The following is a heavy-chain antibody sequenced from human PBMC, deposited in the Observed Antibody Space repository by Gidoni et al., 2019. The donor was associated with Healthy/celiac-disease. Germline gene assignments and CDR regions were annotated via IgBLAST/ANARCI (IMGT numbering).Heavy chain of an antibody. CDR2: IKSKTDGGTT. V-gene: IGHV3-15*01. J-gene: IGHJ4*02. Sequence: EVQLVASGGGLVKPGGSLRLSCSASGFTFSNAWMSWVRQAPGKGLEWVGRIKSKTDGGTTDYAAPVKGRFTISRDDSKNTLYLQMNSLKTEDTAVYYCTTDDYGDYWVDWGQGTLVTVSS. CDR1: GFTFSNAW. D-gene: IGHD4-17*01. CDR3: TTDDYGDYWVD.